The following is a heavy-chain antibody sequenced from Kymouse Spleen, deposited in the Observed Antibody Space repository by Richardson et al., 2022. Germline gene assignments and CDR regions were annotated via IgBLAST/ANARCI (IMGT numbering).Heavy chain of an antibody. J-gene: IGHJ6*02. Sequence: QVQLQESGPGLVKPSQTLSLTCTVSGGSISSGGYYWSWIRQHPGKGLEWIGYIYYSGSTYYNPSLKSRVTISVDTSKNQFSLKLSSVTAADTAVYYCARDLGYCSSTSCFYYYYGMDVWGQGTTVTVSS. CDR2: IYYSGST. V-gene: IGHV4-31*03. D-gene: IGHD2-2*02. CDR3: ARDLGYCSSTSCFYYYYGMDV. CDR1: GGSISSGGYY.